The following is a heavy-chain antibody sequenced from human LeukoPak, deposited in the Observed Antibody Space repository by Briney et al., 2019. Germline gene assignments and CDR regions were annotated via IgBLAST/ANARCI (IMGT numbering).Heavy chain of an antibody. J-gene: IGHJ6*03. CDR1: GFTFSSYA. D-gene: IGHD6-13*01. CDR3: AKSGQLVPYYYYYMDV. CDR2: ISGSGGST. Sequence: PGGSLRHSCAASGFTFSSYAMSWVRQAPGKGPEWVSAISGSGGSTYYADSVKGRFTISRDNSKNTLYLQMNSLRAEDTAVYYCAKSGQLVPYYYYYMDVWGKGTTVTVSS. V-gene: IGHV3-23*01.